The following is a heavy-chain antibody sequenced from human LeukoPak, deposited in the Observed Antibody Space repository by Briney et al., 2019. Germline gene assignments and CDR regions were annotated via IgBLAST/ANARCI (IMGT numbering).Heavy chain of an antibody. J-gene: IGHJ4*02. CDR2: ITGSGGNT. Sequence: PGASLRLSCAASGFTFSNYAMSWVRQAPGKGLEWVSAITGSGGNTYYADSVKGRFTISRDNSKNTLYLQMNSLRAKDTAVYYCAKWGDYDVLTGYYVSDYWGQGTLVTVSS. V-gene: IGHV3-23*01. CDR1: GFTFSNYA. D-gene: IGHD3-9*01. CDR3: AKWGDYDVLTGYYVSDY.